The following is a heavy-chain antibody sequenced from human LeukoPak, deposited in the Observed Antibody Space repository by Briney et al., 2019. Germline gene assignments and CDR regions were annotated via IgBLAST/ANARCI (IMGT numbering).Heavy chain of an antibody. Sequence: PAGGSLRLSCAASGFTFSSYWMSWVRQAPGRGLEWVANIKQDGSEKYDVDSVKGRFTISRDNAKNSLYLQMNSLRAEDTAVYYCARDLIGRRDTAMVGEYYYYGMDVWGQGTTVTVSS. D-gene: IGHD5-18*01. CDR2: IKQDGSEK. CDR3: ARDLIGRRDTAMVGEYYYYGMDV. J-gene: IGHJ6*02. V-gene: IGHV3-7*05. CDR1: GFTFSSYW.